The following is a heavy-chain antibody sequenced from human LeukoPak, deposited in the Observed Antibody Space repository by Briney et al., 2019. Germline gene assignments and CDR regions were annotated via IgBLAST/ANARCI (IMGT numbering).Heavy chain of an antibody. J-gene: IGHJ4*01. D-gene: IGHD2-21*01. CDR1: GYSFNTYW. Sequence: GESLKISCKGSGYSFNTYWIGWVRQMPGKGLEWMGIIYPGDSDTRYTPSFQGQVTISADRSISTAYLQWTSLKGSDTAMYYCVTYYGNSGRAHWGHGALVTVSS. V-gene: IGHV5-51*01. CDR3: VTYYGNSGRAH. CDR2: IYPGDSDT.